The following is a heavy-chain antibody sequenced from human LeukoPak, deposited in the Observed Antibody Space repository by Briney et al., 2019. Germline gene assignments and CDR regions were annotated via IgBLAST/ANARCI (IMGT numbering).Heavy chain of an antibody. V-gene: IGHV3-48*01. Sequence: GGSLRLSCAASGFIFSRDSMNWVRQAPGKGLEWISYISHDSGIRYYADSVRGRFTISRDNARNSLYLQMHSLRAEDTAVYYCARGNYYYDSSGYYPVPDYWGQGTLVTVSS. CDR1: GFIFSRDS. D-gene: IGHD3-22*01. CDR3: ARGNYYYDSSGYYPVPDY. J-gene: IGHJ4*02. CDR2: ISHDSGIR.